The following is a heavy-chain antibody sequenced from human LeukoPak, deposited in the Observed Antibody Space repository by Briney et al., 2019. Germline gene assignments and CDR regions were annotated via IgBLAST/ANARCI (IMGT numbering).Heavy chain of an antibody. V-gene: IGHV1-69*04. CDR2: LIPILGIA. CDR3: ARDRPSTTDGY. J-gene: IGHJ4*02. D-gene: IGHD4-17*01. CDR1: GGTFSRYA. Sequence: ASVKVSCEASGGTFSRYALSWVPQAPGRGREWRGRLIPILGIAQYAQNLQGRGTNTADTSPRTPYMGQCSVRCEDTPVYYCARDRPSTTDGYWGQRTLVTVSS.